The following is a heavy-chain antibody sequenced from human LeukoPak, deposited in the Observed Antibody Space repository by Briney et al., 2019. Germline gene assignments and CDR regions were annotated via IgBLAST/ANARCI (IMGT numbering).Heavy chain of an antibody. J-gene: IGHJ6*02. D-gene: IGHD5-18*01. CDR3: AKPTGYSPRYYGMDV. Sequence: GGSLRLFCAASGFTFSSYAMSWLRQAPGKGLEWVSGISGSGGGTYVADSVKGRFTISRDSSKNTLYLQMNSLRAEDTAVYYCAKPTGYSPRYYGMDVWGQGTTVTVSS. CDR1: GFTFSSYA. CDR2: ISGSGGGT. V-gene: IGHV3-23*01.